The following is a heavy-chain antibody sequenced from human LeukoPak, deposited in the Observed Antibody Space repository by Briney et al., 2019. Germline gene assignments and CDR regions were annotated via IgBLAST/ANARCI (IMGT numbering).Heavy chain of an antibody. CDR2: IYYSGST. V-gene: IGHV4-59*01. Sequence: RTSETLSLTCTVPGGSISSYYWSWIRQPPGKGLEWIGYIYYSGSTNYNPSLKSRVTISVDTSKNQFSLNLSSVTAADTAVYYCARESTTAGGYNWFDPWGQGTLVTVSS. J-gene: IGHJ5*02. CDR3: ARESTTAGGYNWFDP. D-gene: IGHD4-11*01. CDR1: GGSISSYY.